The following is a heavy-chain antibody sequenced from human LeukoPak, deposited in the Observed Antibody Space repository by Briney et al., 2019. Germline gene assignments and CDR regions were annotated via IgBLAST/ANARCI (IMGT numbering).Heavy chain of an antibody. CDR1: GFTFSGYY. CDR2: ISSSSSYT. V-gene: IGHV3-11*06. CDR3: AREAYSSSYVDY. J-gene: IGHJ4*02. Sequence: GGSLRLSCAASGFTFSGYYMSWIRQAPGKGLEWVSYISSSSSYTNCADSVKGRFTISRDNAKNSMYLQMNSLRAEDTAVYYCAREAYSSSYVDYWGQGTLVTVSS. D-gene: IGHD6-13*01.